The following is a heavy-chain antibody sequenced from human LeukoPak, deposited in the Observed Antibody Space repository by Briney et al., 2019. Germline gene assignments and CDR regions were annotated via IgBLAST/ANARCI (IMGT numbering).Heavy chain of an antibody. J-gene: IGHJ4*02. CDR1: GFTVSSNY. D-gene: IGHD3-10*01. CDR2: IYSGGRT. Sequence: GGSLRLSCAASGFTVSSNYMSWVRQAPGKGLEWVSGIYSGGRTYYADSVKGRFTISRDNSKNTLYLQMNSLRAEDTAVYYCAREYRGEYYFAYWGQGTLVTVSS. V-gene: IGHV3-66*01. CDR3: AREYRGEYYFAY.